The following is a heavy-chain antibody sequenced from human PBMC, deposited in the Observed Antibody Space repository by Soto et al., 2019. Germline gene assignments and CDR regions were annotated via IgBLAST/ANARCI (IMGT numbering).Heavy chain of an antibody. CDR3: ARDRARGRTTQLDYYYYGMDV. Sequence: QVQLVQSGAEVKKPGASVKVSCKASGYTFTSYGISWLRQAPGQGLEWMGWISAYNGNPNYAQKRQGRVTMTTYTSTSTAYMELRSLRSDDTAVYYCARDRARGRTTQLDYYYYGMDVWCQGTTVTVSS. CDR1: GYTFTSYG. CDR2: ISAYNGNP. D-gene: IGHD1-7*01. J-gene: IGHJ6*02. V-gene: IGHV1-18*01.